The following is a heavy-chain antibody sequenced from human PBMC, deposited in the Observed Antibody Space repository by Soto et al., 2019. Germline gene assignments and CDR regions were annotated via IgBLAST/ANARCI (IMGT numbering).Heavy chain of an antibody. CDR3: ARYGAVAGRLDY. CDR1: GGSISSYY. Sequence: SETLSLTCTVSGGSISSYYWSWIRQPPGKGLEWIGYIYYSGSTNYNPSLKSRVTISVDTSKNQFSLKLSSVTAADTAVYYCARYGAVAGRLDYWGQGTLVTVSS. J-gene: IGHJ4*02. CDR2: IYYSGST. D-gene: IGHD6-19*01. V-gene: IGHV4-59*08.